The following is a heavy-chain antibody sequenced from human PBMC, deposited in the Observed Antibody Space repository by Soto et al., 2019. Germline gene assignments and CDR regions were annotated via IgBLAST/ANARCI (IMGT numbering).Heavy chain of an antibody. CDR3: ARQQWLVLNAFDI. V-gene: IGHV4-59*01. D-gene: IGHD6-19*01. J-gene: IGHJ3*02. CDR1: GGSISSYY. Sequence: ETLSLTCTVSGGSISSYYWSWIRQPPGKGLEWIGYIYYSGSTNYNPSLKSRVTISVDTSKNQFSLKLSSVTAADTAVYYCARQQWLVLNAFDIWGQGTMVTVSS. CDR2: IYYSGST.